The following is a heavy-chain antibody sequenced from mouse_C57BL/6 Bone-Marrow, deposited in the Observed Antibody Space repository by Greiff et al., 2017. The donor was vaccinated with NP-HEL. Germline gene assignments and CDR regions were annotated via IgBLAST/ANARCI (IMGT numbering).Heavy chain of an antibody. V-gene: IGHV14-1*01. D-gene: IGHD1-1*01. CDR2: IDPEDGDT. J-gene: IGHJ1*03. CDR3: TTLSSTVPWYFDV. Sequence: EVQLQQSGAELVRPGASVKLSCTASGFNIKDYYMHWVKQRPEQGLEWIGRIDPEDGDTEYAPKFQGKATMTAYTSSNTAYLQLSRLTSEDTAVYYCTTLSSTVPWYFDVWGTGTTVTVSS. CDR1: GFNIKDYY.